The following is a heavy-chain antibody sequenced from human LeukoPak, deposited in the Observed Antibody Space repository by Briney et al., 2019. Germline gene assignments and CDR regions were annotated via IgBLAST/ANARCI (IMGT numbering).Heavy chain of an antibody. CDR3: AKAMVRGVSWGPYDY. V-gene: IGHV3-9*01. CDR2: ISWNSGSI. Sequence: GGSLRLSCAASGFTFSTYAMSWVRQAPGKGLEWVSGISWNSGSIGYADSVKGRFTISRDNAKNSLYLQMNSLRAEDTALYYCAKAMVRGVSWGPYDYWGQGTLVTVSS. CDR1: GFTFSTYA. D-gene: IGHD3-10*01. J-gene: IGHJ4*02.